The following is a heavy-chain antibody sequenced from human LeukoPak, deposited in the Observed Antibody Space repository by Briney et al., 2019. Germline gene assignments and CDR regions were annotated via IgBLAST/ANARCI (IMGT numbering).Heavy chain of an antibody. CDR2: IXXXNGDT. CDR3: ASEAFCAGGRCYLQRVAS. J-gene: IGHJ4*02. D-gene: IGHD2-15*01. V-gene: IGHV1-2*02. CDR1: GYTFTAYY. Sequence: ASVKVSCKASGYTFTAYYMHWVRQAPGQGLEWMXWIXXXNGDTKYAQKFQGRVTISRDTSTGTSYMELRSLISGDTAVYYCASEAFCAGGRCYLQRVASWGPGTLVTVSS.